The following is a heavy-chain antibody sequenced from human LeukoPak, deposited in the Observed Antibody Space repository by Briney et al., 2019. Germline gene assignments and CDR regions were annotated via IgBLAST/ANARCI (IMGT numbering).Heavy chain of an antibody. Sequence: SETLSLTCAVSGGSISSSNWWSWVRQPPGKGLEWIGEIYHSGSTNYNPSLKGRVTISVDKSKNQFSLKLSSVTAADTAVYYCVVTAIQYDAFDIWGQGTMVTVSS. CDR1: GGSISSSNW. J-gene: IGHJ3*02. CDR2: IYHSGST. D-gene: IGHD2-21*02. V-gene: IGHV4-4*02. CDR3: VVTAIQYDAFDI.